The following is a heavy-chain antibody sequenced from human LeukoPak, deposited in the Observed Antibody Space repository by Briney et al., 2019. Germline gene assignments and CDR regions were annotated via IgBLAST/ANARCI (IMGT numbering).Heavy chain of an antibody. CDR2: IRYDGSNK. V-gene: IGHV3-30*02. J-gene: IGHJ4*02. Sequence: GGSLRLSCAASGFIFSSYAMHWVRQAPGKGLEWVAFIRYDGSNKYYADSVKGRFIFSRDNSKNTLFLQMNSLRAEETAVYYCAKEEIQMWSLDSWGQGTLVTVSS. CDR3: AKEEIQMWSLDS. D-gene: IGHD2-21*01. CDR1: GFIFSSYA.